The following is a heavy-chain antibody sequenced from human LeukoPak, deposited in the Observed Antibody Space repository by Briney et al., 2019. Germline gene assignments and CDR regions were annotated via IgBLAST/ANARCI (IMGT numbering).Heavy chain of an antibody. V-gene: IGHV1-18*01. D-gene: IGHD3-10*01. J-gene: IGHJ4*02. Sequence: ASVKVSCKASGYTFTSYGISWVRQAPGQGLEWMGWISACNGNTNNAQKFQGRVTMTTDTSTSTAYMDLRSLISDDTAVYYCARDQRIEDYTSGSYCFDYWGQGTLVTVSS. CDR3: ARDQRIEDYTSGSYCFDY. CDR2: ISACNGNT. CDR1: GYTFTSYG.